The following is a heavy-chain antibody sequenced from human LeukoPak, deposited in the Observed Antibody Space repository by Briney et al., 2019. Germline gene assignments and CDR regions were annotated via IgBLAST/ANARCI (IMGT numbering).Heavy chain of an antibody. J-gene: IGHJ4*02. CDR3: AREFYYYDSSGQIDY. CDR1: GGTFSSYT. Sequence: SVKVSCKASGGTFSSYTISWVRQAPGQGLEWMGRIIPILGIADYAQKFQGRVTITADKSTSTAYMELSSLRSEDTAVYFCAREFYYYDSSGQIDYWGQGTLVTVSS. D-gene: IGHD3-22*01. V-gene: IGHV1-69*04. CDR2: IIPILGIA.